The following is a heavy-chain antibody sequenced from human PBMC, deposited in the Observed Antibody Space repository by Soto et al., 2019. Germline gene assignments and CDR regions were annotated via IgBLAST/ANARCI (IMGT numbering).Heavy chain of an antibody. Sequence: ASVKVSCKASGYTFTSYYMHWVRQAPGQGLEWMGIINPSGGSTSYAQKFQGRVTMTRDTSTSTVYMELSSLRSEDTAVYYCARVHRFYDFWSGYYFGRTDVWGQGTTVTVSS. CDR1: GYTFTSYY. V-gene: IGHV1-46*01. CDR2: INPSGGST. CDR3: ARVHRFYDFWSGYYFGRTDV. J-gene: IGHJ6*02. D-gene: IGHD3-3*01.